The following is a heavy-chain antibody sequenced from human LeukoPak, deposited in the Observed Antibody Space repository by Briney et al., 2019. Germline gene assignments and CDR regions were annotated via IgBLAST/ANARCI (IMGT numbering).Heavy chain of an antibody. CDR2: IYYSGST. J-gene: IGHJ4*02. CDR1: GGSISRNY. D-gene: IGHD3-22*01. Sequence: PSETLSLTCTVSGGSISRNYWSWIRQHPGKGLEWIGYIYYSGSTYYNPSLKSRVTISVDTSKNQFSLKLSSVTAADTAVYYCARATYYYDSSGYTPTFDYWGQGTLVTVSS. CDR3: ARATYYYDSSGYTPTFDY. V-gene: IGHV4-31*03.